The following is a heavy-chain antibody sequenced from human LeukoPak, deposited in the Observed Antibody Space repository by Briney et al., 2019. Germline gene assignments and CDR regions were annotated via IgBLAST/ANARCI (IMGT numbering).Heavy chain of an antibody. J-gene: IGHJ4*02. V-gene: IGHV3-21*01. Sequence: PGGSLRLSCGASGFTFSSYSMNWVRQAPGKGLEWVSSISSSSSYIYYADSVKGRFTISRGNAKNSLYLQMNSLRAEDTAVYYCARDPRDGYDFDYWGQGTLVTVSS. CDR3: ARDPRDGYDFDY. CDR2: ISSSSSYI. CDR1: GFTFSSYS. D-gene: IGHD5-24*01.